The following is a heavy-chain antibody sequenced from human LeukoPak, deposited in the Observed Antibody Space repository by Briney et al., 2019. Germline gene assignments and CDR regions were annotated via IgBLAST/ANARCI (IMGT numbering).Heavy chain of an antibody. CDR2: IRGSGTVT. CDR3: AKSLDYDGGVLWALPQY. D-gene: IGHD3-22*01. Sequence: GGSLRLSCAASGFTSTSYAMSWVRQPPGKGLEWVSVIRGSGTVTYFADSVKGRFTVSRDNSKNTLYLQMSGLRAEDTAIYYCAKSLDYDGGVLWALPQYWGQGTLVTVSS. CDR1: GFTSTSYA. J-gene: IGHJ4*02. V-gene: IGHV3-23*01.